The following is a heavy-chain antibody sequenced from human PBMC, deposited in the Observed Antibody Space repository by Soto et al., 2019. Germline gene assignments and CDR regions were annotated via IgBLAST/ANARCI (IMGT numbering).Heavy chain of an antibody. CDR3: AGSTADTTLKASSF. J-gene: IGHJ4*02. CDR2: VSRGGGA. D-gene: IGHD4-4*01. V-gene: IGHV4-4*02. Sequence: QVQLQESGPGLVKPSETLSLSCAVSGVSITSTDWWSWVRQPPGKGLQWIGEVSRGGGANYTPSLQTRLTISVDNAKNQFSLTLTAVSAPDTAVYFSAGSTADTTLKASSFWGQGTLVTVSS. CDR1: GVSITSTDW.